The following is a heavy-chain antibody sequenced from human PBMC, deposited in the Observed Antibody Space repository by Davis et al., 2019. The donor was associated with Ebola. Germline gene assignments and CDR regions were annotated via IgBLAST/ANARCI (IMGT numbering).Heavy chain of an antibody. CDR3: ARTSGTTGIFIG. CDR2: ISSSSSTI. D-gene: IGHD1-1*01. Sequence: PGGSLRLSCAASGFTFSNYGMHWVRQAPGKGLEWISYISSSSSTIFYADSVKGRFTISSDNAKNSLYLQMNPLRAEDTAVYYCARTSGTTGIFIGWGQGTLVTVSS. J-gene: IGHJ4*02. V-gene: IGHV3-48*04. CDR1: GFTFSNYG.